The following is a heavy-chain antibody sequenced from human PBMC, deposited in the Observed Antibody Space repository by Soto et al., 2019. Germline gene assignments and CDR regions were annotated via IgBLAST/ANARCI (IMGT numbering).Heavy chain of an antibody. Sequence: SETLSLTCTVSGGSISSGGYYWSWIRQHPGKGLEWIGYIYYSGSTYYNPSLKSRVTISVDTSKNQFSLKLSSVTAADTAVYYCARSGPKMTTGLSVYYYYYGMDVWGQGTTVTVSS. CDR1: GGSISSGGYY. V-gene: IGHV4-31*03. J-gene: IGHJ6*02. CDR2: IYYSGST. D-gene: IGHD4-17*01. CDR3: ARSGPKMTTGLSVYYYYYGMDV.